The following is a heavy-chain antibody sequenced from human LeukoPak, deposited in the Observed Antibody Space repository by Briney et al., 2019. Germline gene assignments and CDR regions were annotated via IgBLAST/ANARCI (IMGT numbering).Heavy chain of an antibody. CDR1: GFTFSSYG. J-gene: IGHJ4*02. V-gene: IGHV3-30*03. D-gene: IGHD2-15*01. CDR2: ISYDGSNK. Sequence: SGRSLRLSCAASGFTFSSYGMHWVRQAPGKGLERVAVISYDGSNKYYADSVKGRFTISRDNSKNTLYLQMNSLRAEDTAVYYCAHGCSGGSCYGYWGQGTLVTVSS. CDR3: AHGCSGGSCYGY.